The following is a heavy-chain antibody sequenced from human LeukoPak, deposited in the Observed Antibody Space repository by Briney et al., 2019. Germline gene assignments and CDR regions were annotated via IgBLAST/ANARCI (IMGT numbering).Heavy chain of an antibody. Sequence: PGGSLRLSCAASGFTFSSYSMNWVRQAPGKGLEWVSSISSSSSYIYYADSVKGRFTISRDNAKNSLYLQMNSLRAEDTAVYYCARAPRVSYGVYFDYWGQGTLVTVSS. CDR2: ISSSSSYI. CDR1: GFTFSSYS. V-gene: IGHV3-21*01. D-gene: IGHD1-26*01. J-gene: IGHJ4*02. CDR3: ARAPRVSYGVYFDY.